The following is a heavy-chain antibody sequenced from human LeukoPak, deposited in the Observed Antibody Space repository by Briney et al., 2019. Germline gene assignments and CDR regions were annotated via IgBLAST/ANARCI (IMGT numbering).Heavy chain of an antibody. J-gene: IGHJ4*02. D-gene: IGHD3-3*01. Sequence: GGSLRLSCAASGFTFSSYAMSWVRQAPGKGLEWISCGSTYYADSVKGRFTISRDNSKNTLYLQMNSLRAEDTAVYYCAKGRFLECLSFDSWGQGTLVPVSS. CDR1: GFTFSSYA. V-gene: IGHV3-23*01. CDR2: CGST. CDR3: AKGRFLECLSFDS.